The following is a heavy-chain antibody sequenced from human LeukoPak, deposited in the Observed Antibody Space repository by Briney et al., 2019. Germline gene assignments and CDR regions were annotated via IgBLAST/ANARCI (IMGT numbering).Heavy chain of an antibody. CDR3: ARVPGEMGATLAYLDY. V-gene: IGHV3-21*01. CDR1: GFTFSNYG. CDR2: ISSSTTYI. Sequence: SGGSLRLSCAASGFTFSNYGMSWVRQAPGKGLEWVASISSSTTYIYYAGSVKGRFTISRDNAKNLVYLEMNSLRAEDTAVYYCARVPGEMGATLAYLDYWGQGTLVIVSS. D-gene: IGHD1-26*01. J-gene: IGHJ4*02.